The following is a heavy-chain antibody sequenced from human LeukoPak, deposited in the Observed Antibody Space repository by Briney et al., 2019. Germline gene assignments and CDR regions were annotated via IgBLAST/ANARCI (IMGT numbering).Heavy chain of an antibody. CDR3: ARDCSSTSCYAPGMDY. J-gene: IGHJ4*02. D-gene: IGHD2-2*01. CDR1: GYTFTSYY. V-gene: IGHV1-46*01. Sequence: GASVKVSCKASGYTFTSYYMHWVRQAPGQGLEWMGIINPSGGSTSYAQKFQGRVTMTRDTSTSTVYMELSSLRSEDTAMYYCARDCSSTSCYAPGMDYWGQGTLVTVSS. CDR2: INPSGGST.